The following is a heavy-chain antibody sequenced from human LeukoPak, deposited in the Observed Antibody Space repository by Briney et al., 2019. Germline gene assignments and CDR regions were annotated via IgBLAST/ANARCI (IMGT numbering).Heavy chain of an antibody. CDR1: GFIFSTYA. D-gene: IGHD1-26*01. J-gene: IGHJ6*02. V-gene: IGHV3-30-3*01. Sequence: QTGGSLRLSCAASGFIFSTYAMHWVRQAPGKGLEWVAVTSYDGSNKYYADSVKGRFTISRDNSKNTLYLQMNSLRAEDTAVYYCARDRHGGSYFYYYYGMDVWGQGTTVTVSS. CDR3: ARDRHGGSYFYYYYGMDV. CDR2: TSYDGSNK.